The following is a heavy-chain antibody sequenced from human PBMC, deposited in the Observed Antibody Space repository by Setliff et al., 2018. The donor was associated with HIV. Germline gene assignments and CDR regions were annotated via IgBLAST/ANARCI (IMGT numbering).Heavy chain of an antibody. CDR3: ARAKWIAVAGTIVDWFDP. D-gene: IGHD6-19*01. CDR2: IYYSGST. V-gene: IGHV4-31*03. CDR1: GGSISSGCYY. J-gene: IGHJ5*02. Sequence: PSETLSLTCTVSGGSISSGCYYWSWIRQHPGKGLEWIGYIYYSGSTYYNPSLKSRVTISVDTSTNQFSLKLSSVTAADTAVYYCARAKWIAVAGTIVDWFDPWGQGTLVTVSS.